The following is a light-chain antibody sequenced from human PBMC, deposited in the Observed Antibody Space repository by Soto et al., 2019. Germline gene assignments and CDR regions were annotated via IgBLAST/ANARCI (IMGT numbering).Light chain of an antibody. J-gene: IGKJ1*01. Sequence: DIQMTQSPSTLSASVGDRVTISCRASQSISNWLAWYQQKPGKAPKLLIYDASSLESGVPSRFSGSGSGTEFTLTISSLQPEDFATYYCQQYNSYWTFGQGTKVEIK. CDR3: QQYNSYWT. CDR2: DAS. V-gene: IGKV1-5*01. CDR1: QSISNW.